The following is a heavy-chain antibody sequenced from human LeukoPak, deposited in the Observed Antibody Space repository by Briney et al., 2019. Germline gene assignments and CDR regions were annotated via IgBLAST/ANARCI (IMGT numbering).Heavy chain of an antibody. J-gene: IGHJ5*02. V-gene: IGHV3-11*06. CDR3: ARRRDAWFDP. Sequence: KPGGSLRLSCAASGFTFSDYYMSWIRQAPGKGLEWISYISVSGSYTNYADSVKGRFTISRDNAKNSLYLQMNSLRAEDTAVYYCARRRDAWFDPWGQGTLVTVSS. CDR1: GFTFSDYY. CDR2: ISVSGSYT.